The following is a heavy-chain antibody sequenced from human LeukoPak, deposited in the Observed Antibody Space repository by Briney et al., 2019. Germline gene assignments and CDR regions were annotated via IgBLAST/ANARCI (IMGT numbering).Heavy chain of an antibody. Sequence: PSGTLSLTCAVSGGSISSSNWWSWVRPPPGKGLEWIGEIYHSGSTNYNPSLKSRVTISVDKSKNQFSLKLSSVTAADTAVYYCARVGPADSSGYYDSLEYFQHWGQGTLVTVSS. CDR1: GGSISSSNW. J-gene: IGHJ1*01. CDR3: ARVGPADSSGYYDSLEYFQH. CDR2: IYHSGST. D-gene: IGHD3-22*01. V-gene: IGHV4-4*02.